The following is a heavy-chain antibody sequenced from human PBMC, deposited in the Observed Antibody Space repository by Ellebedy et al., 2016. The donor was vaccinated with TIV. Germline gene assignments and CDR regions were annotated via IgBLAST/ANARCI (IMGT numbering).Heavy chain of an antibody. D-gene: IGHD3-10*01. CDR3: ARVLLWFGELGSYQH. CDR2: ISAYNGNT. Sequence: ASVKVSCKASGYTFTSYYMHWVRQAPGQGLEWMGWISAYNGNTNYAQKLQGRVTMTTDTSTSTAYMELRSLRSDDTAVYYCARVLLWFGELGSYQHWGQGTLVTVSS. J-gene: IGHJ1*01. V-gene: IGHV1-18*04. CDR1: GYTFTSYY.